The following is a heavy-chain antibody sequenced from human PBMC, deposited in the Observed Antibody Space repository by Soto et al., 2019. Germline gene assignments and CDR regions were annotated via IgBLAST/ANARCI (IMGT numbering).Heavy chain of an antibody. V-gene: IGHV3-11*06. J-gene: IGHJ6*02. D-gene: IGHD3-10*01. Sequence: LRLSCAASGFAFSDYYMSWIRQAPGKGLEWVSYISSSSSYTNYADSVKGRFTISRDNAKNSLYLQMNSLRAEDTAVYYCARDRSMVRAYYGMDVWGQGTTVTVSS. CDR1: GFAFSDYY. CDR2: ISSSSSYT. CDR3: ARDRSMVRAYYGMDV.